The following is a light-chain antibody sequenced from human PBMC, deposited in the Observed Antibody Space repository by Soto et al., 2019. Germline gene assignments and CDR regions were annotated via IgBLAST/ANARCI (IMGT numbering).Light chain of an antibody. CDR3: FSYAGAGTFV. J-gene: IGLJ1*01. CDR1: SSDIGNYNL. Sequence: QSVLTQPASVSGSPGQSITISRTGTSSDIGNYNLVSWFQQHPGKAPKLFIYEVNRRPSGVSDRLSGSKSANTASLTISGLQAEDEADYYCFSYAGAGTFVFGTGTKVTV. V-gene: IGLV2-23*02. CDR2: EVN.